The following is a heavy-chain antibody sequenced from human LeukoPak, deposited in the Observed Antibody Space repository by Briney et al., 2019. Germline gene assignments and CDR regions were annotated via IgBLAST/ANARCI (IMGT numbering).Heavy chain of an antibody. CDR1: GFTFSNYD. CDR3: ARARGYGDYGYFDL. CDR2: IGTAGDT. Sequence: GGSLRLSCAASGFTFSNYDMHWVRQATGKGLEWVSAIGTAGDTYYPGSVKGRFTISRENAKNSLYLQMNILRAGDTAVYYCARARGYGDYGYFDLWGRGTLVTVSS. D-gene: IGHD4-17*01. V-gene: IGHV3-13*01. J-gene: IGHJ2*01.